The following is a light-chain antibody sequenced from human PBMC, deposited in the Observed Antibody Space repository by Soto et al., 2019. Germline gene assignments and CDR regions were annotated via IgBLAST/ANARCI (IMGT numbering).Light chain of an antibody. V-gene: IGKV4-1*01. J-gene: IGKJ1*01. CDR2: WAA. CDR3: QQYYSTPPT. CDR1: QSVVYSSNNKNY. Sequence: DIVMTQSPDSLAVSLGERATINCKSSQSVVYSSNNKNYLAWYQQKAGQPPKLLIYWAATRESGVPDRFSGSGSGTDFTLTISSLQAEDVAVYYCQQYYSTPPTFGQGTKVEIK.